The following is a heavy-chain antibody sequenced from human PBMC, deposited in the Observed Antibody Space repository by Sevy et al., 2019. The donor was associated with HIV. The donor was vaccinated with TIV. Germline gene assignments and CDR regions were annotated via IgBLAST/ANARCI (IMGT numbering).Heavy chain of an antibody. CDR3: ARVGIVVGGPFAN. D-gene: IGHD2-15*01. V-gene: IGHV3-48*01. J-gene: IGHJ3*02. Sequence: GGSLRLSCAASGVTFSSYSMNWVRQAPGKGLEWVAYISSSSSTIYYADSVKGRFTISSDNAKNSLYLQINSLRAEDTAVYYCARVGIVVGGPFANWGQGTMVTVSS. CDR1: GVTFSSYS. CDR2: ISSSSSTI.